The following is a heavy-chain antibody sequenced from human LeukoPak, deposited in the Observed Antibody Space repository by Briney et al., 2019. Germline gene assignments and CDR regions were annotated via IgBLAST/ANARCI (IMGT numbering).Heavy chain of an antibody. CDR2: ISGSGGST. V-gene: IGHV3-23*01. J-gene: IGHJ4*02. Sequence: GGSLRLSCAASGSTFSSYWMHWVRQAPGKGLEWVSAISGSGGSTYYADSVKGRFTISRDNSKNTLYLQMNSLRAEDTAVYYCAKDLITMIVDIQNWGQGTLVTVSS. CDR3: AKDLITMIVDIQN. CDR1: GSTFSSYW. D-gene: IGHD3-22*01.